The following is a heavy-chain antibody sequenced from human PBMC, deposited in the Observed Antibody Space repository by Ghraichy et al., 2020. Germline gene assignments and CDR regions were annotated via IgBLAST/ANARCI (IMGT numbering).Heavy chain of an antibody. D-gene: IGHD5-12*01. CDR3: ARATIRDGMDV. J-gene: IGHJ6*02. CDR1: GGSFSGYS. CDR2: IDHSGST. V-gene: IGHV4-34*01. Sequence: SQTLSLTCAVYGGSFSGYSWTWIRQLPGKWLECIGEIDHSGSTNHNPSLRSRVTISIDTSKNQFSLKLSYVTAADTAVYYCARATIRDGMDVWGQGTKVTVS.